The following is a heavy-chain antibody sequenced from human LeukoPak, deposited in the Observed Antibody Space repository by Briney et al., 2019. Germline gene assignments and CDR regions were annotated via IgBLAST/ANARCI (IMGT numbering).Heavy chain of an antibody. Sequence: SQTLSLTCAVSGASISIGGYSWSWIRQPPGKGLEWIGYIYHSGSTYYNPSLESRVTISLDRSKNQFSLKLSSVTAADTAVYYCSTSRDGYNYFDYWGQGTLVTVSS. CDR2: IYHSGST. J-gene: IGHJ4*02. V-gene: IGHV4-30-2*01. D-gene: IGHD5-24*01. CDR3: STSRDGYNYFDY. CDR1: GASISIGGYS.